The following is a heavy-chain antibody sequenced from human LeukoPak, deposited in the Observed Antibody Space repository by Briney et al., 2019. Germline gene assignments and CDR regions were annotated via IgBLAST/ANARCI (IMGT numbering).Heavy chain of an antibody. J-gene: IGHJ4*02. Sequence: GGSLRLSCAASGFTFSSYAMNWVRQAPGKGLEWVSVISGSGGTTYYADSVKGRFTISRDNSKNTLYLQVNSLRAEDTAVYYCAKEGAAVAVFDYWGQGTLVTVSS. CDR1: GFTFSSYA. CDR2: ISGSGGTT. D-gene: IGHD6-19*01. V-gene: IGHV3-23*01. CDR3: AKEGAAVAVFDY.